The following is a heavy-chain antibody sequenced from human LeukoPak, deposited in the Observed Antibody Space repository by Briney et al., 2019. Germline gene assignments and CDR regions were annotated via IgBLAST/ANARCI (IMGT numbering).Heavy chain of an antibody. V-gene: IGHV1-18*01. CDR1: GYTFTSYG. Sequence: GASVKVSCKASGYTFTSYGISWVRQAPGQGLEWMGWISAYNGNTNYAQKLQGRVTMTTDTSTSTAYMELSSLRSEDTAVYYCARDEAPVIRYFDSGYFQHWGQGTLVTVSS. D-gene: IGHD3-9*01. J-gene: IGHJ1*01. CDR3: ARDEAPVIRYFDSGYFQH. CDR2: ISAYNGNT.